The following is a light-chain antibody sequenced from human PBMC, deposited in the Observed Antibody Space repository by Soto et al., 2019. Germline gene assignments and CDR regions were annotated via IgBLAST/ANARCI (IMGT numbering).Light chain of an antibody. J-gene: IGLJ1*01. CDR1: ISNIGSNY. CDR2: RNN. CDR3: AAWDDSLSGHYV. Sequence: QSLRTLPPSASGTPGQRVTISCSGSISNIGSNYVYWYQQLPGTAPKLLIYRNNQRPSGVPDRFSGSKSGTSASLAISGLRSEDEADYYCAAWDDSLSGHYVFGTGTKVTVL. V-gene: IGLV1-47*01.